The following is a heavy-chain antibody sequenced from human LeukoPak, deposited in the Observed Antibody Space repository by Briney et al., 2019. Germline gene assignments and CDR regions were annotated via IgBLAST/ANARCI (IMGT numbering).Heavy chain of an antibody. V-gene: IGHV3-48*01. CDR1: GFTFSSYS. Sequence: GGSLRLSCAASGFTFSSYSMNWVRQAPGKGLEWVSYISSSSSTIYYADSVKGRFTISRDNAKNSLYLQMNSLRAEDTAVYYCAKELSSSWYYFDYWGQGTLVTVSS. CDR2: ISSSSSTI. J-gene: IGHJ4*02. D-gene: IGHD6-13*01. CDR3: AKELSSSWYYFDY.